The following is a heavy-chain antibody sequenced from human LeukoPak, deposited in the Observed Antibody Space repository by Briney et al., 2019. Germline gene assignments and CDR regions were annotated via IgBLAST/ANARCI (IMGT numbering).Heavy chain of an antibody. CDR3: ARRGGQIGGNLDY. Sequence: SETLSLTCTVSGGSISSSSYYWGWIRQPPGKGLEWIGSIYYSGSTYYSPSLKSRVTISVDTSKNQFSLKLSSVTAADTAVYYCARRGGQIGGNLDYWGQGTLVTVSS. CDR1: GGSISSSSYY. V-gene: IGHV4-39*01. D-gene: IGHD2-15*01. J-gene: IGHJ4*02. CDR2: IYYSGST.